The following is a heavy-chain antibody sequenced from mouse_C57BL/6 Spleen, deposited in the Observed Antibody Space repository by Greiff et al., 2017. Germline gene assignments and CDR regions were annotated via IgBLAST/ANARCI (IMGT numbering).Heavy chain of an antibody. Sequence: EVQLQQSGPELVKPGASVKISCKASGYTFTDYYMNWVKQSHGKSLEWIGDINPNNGGTSYNQKFKGKATLTVDKSSSTAYMELRSLTSEDSAVYYCARSYIYYGSSYSYYAMDYWGQGTSVTVSS. CDR2: INPNNGGT. J-gene: IGHJ4*01. CDR3: ARSYIYYGSSYSYYAMDY. V-gene: IGHV1-26*01. D-gene: IGHD1-1*01. CDR1: GYTFTDYY.